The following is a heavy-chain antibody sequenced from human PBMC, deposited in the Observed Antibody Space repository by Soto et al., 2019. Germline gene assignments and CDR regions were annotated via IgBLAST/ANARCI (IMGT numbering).Heavy chain of an antibody. D-gene: IGHD1-7*01. CDR1: GFTFSSYW. J-gene: IGHJ4*02. Sequence: GGSLRLSCAASGFTFSSYWMHWVRQAPGNGLVWVSHINSDDSRRDYADSVRGRFTISRDNAQSTLYLQMNVLRAEDTAIYYCVRNMGGTSALDNWGQGTLVTVSS. V-gene: IGHV3-74*01. CDR2: INSDDSRR. CDR3: VRNMGGTSALDN.